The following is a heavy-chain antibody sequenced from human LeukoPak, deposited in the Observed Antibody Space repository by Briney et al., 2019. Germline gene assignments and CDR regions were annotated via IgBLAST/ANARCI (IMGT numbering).Heavy chain of an antibody. V-gene: IGHV3-13*01. CDR1: GFIFSTYD. D-gene: IGHD1-26*01. CDR3: ARDPYSGSYGDSYYYYMDV. CDR2: IGTVGDT. J-gene: IGHJ6*03. Sequence: GGSLRLSCAATGFIFSTYDMHWVRHGTGKGLEWVSAIGTVGDTHYADSVKGRFTISRDNAKNSLYLQMNSLRAEDTAVYYCARDPYSGSYGDSYYYYMDVWGKGTTVTISS.